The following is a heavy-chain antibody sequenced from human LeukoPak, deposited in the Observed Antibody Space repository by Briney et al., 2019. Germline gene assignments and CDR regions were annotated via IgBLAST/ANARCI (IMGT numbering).Heavy chain of an antibody. J-gene: IGHJ3*02. V-gene: IGHV1-69*06. CDR1: GGTFSSYA. CDR2: IIPIFGTA. CDR3: AVSKTVNDAFDI. D-gene: IGHD4-17*01. Sequence: ASVKVSCKASGGTFSSYAISWVRQAPGQGLEWMGGIIPIFGTANYAQKFQGRVTITADKSTSTAYMELSSLRSEDTAVYYCAVSKTVNDAFDIWGQGTMVTVSS.